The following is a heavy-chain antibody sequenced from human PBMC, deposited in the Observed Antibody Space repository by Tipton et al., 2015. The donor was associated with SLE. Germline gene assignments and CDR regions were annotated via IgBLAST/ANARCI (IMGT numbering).Heavy chain of an antibody. CDR2: IYNSGST. J-gene: IGHJ4*02. CDR3: AVNVVVKVQVDY. V-gene: IGHV4-4*07. CDR1: GGSISSYY. D-gene: IGHD2-21*01. Sequence: TLSLTCTVSGGSISSYYWSWIRQPAGKGLEWIGRIYNSGSTNYNPSLKSRVTMSVDTSKNQFSLSVNSVTAADTAVYYCAVNVVVKVQVDYWGPGALVTVSS.